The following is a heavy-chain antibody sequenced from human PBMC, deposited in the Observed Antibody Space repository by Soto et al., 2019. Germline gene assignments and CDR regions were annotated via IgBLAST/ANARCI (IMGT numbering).Heavy chain of an antibody. CDR2: IYYSGST. CDR3: ARDTVTTYGYGMDV. J-gene: IGHJ6*02. V-gene: IGHV4-30-4*01. CDR1: GDSISSGDYY. D-gene: IGHD4-17*01. Sequence: QVQLQESGPGLVRPSQTLSLTCTVSGDSISSGDYYWSWLRQPPGKGLEWIGYIYYSGSTYYNPSLKMRLTSTVDTSKNQYSLKLSAVTAADTAVYYCARDTVTTYGYGMDVWGQGTTVAVSS.